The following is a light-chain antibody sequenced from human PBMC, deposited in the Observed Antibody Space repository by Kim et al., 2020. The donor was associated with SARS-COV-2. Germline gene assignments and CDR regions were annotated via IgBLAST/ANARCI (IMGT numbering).Light chain of an antibody. J-gene: IGLJ2*01. CDR3: QSYDSSLSGSRV. Sequence: VTISRTGSSSNIGAGYDVHWYQQLPGTAPKLLIYGNSNRPSGVPDRFSGSKSGTSASLAITGLQAEDEADYYCQSYDSSLSGSRVFGGGTQLTVL. CDR1: SSNIGAGYD. V-gene: IGLV1-40*01. CDR2: GNS.